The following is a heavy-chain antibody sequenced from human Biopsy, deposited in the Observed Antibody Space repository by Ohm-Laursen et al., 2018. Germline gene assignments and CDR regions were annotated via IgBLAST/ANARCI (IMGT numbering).Heavy chain of an antibody. D-gene: IGHD3-22*01. CDR2: VYYTGST. V-gene: IGHV4-59*01. Sequence: GTLSLTCTVSGDSISSYYWSWIRQPPGKGLEWIGYVYYTGSTDYNPSLQSQVPISVDTSKNHFSLRLRSVTPADTAIYYCARDRGYYSDRTVPGYFDLWGRGTLVTVSS. CDR3: ARDRGYYSDRTVPGYFDL. J-gene: IGHJ2*01. CDR1: GDSISSYY.